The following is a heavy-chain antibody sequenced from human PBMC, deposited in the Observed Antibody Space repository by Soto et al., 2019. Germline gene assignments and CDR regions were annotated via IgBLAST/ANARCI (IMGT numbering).Heavy chain of an antibody. CDR2: VYHTGNT. J-gene: IGHJ4*02. V-gene: IGHV4-59*01. Sequence: QVQLQESGPGLVKPSETLSLTCTVSGVSITPYYWTWIRHPPGKGLEWIGYVYHTGNTYYNPSLKSRFTISLDTSKNHVSLRLKSVTAADTAVYYCAREQYNWKLWGQGTLVTVSS. CDR1: GVSITPYY. D-gene: IGHD1-20*01. CDR3: AREQYNWKL.